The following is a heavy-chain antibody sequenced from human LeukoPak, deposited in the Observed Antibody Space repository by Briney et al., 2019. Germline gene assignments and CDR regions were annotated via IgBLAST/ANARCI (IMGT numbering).Heavy chain of an antibody. D-gene: IGHD6-13*01. CDR3: ARHAFYSSSWELDAFDI. J-gene: IGHJ3*02. CDR2: IYYSGST. CDR1: GGSISSSSYY. V-gene: IGHV4-39*01. Sequence: SETLSLTCTVSGGSISSSSYYWGWIRQPPGKGLEWIGSIYYSGSTNYNPSLKSRVTISVDTSKNQFSLKLSSVTAADTAVYYCARHAFYSSSWELDAFDIWGQGTMVTVSS.